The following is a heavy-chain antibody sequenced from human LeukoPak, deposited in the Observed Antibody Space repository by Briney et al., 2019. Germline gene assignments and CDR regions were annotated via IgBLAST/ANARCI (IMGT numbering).Heavy chain of an antibody. V-gene: IGHV3-23*01. CDR1: AFTFSSYA. D-gene: IGHD3-10*01. CDR2: ISGSGGST. J-gene: IGHJ4*02. CDR3: AKDRSVTYGSGSYLTPPDY. Sequence: GGSLRLSCAASAFTFSSYAMSWVRQAPGKGLEWVSAISGSGGSTHYADSVKGRFTISRDNSKNTLYLQMNSLRAEDTAVYYCAKDRSVTYGSGSYLTPPDYWGQGTLVTVSS.